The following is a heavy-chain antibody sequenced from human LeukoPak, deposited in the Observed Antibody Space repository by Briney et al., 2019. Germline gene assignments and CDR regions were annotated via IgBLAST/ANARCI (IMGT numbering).Heavy chain of an antibody. CDR2: LYTSGDT. J-gene: IGHJ4*02. CDR3: ARDEHDYGDYGTFDY. CDR1: GGSISSYY. Sequence: PSETLSLTCTVSGGSISSYYWSWIRQPARKGLEWIGRLYTSGDTNYNPSLKSRLTMSLDTSKNQFSLKLSSVTAADTAVYYCARDEHDYGDYGTFDYWGQGTLVTVSS. V-gene: IGHV4-4*07. D-gene: IGHD4-17*01.